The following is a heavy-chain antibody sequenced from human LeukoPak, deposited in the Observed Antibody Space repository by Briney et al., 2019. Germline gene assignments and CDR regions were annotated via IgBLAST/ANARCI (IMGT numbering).Heavy chain of an antibody. J-gene: IGHJ4*02. CDR2: ISYDGSNK. CDR3: ARGSWIQLWFIDY. D-gene: IGHD5-18*01. Sequence: GGSLRLSCAASGVTFSSYAMHWVRQAPANGLERVAVISYDGSNKYYADSVKGRFTISRDNSKNTLYLQMNSLRAEDTAVYYCARGSWIQLWFIDYWGQGTLVTVSS. CDR1: GVTFSSYA. V-gene: IGHV3-30-3*01.